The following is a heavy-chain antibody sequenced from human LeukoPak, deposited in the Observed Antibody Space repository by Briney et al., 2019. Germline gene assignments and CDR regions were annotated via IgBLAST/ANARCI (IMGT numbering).Heavy chain of an antibody. CDR1: GFTVSSNY. Sequence: GGSLRLSCAASGFTVSSNYMSWVRQAPGKGLEWVSVIYSGGSTYYADSVKGRFTISRDNSKNTLYLQMNSLRAEDTAVYYCARARTIAAAGTADYWGQGTLVTVSS. CDR3: ARARTIAAAGTADY. J-gene: IGHJ4*02. V-gene: IGHV3-66*01. D-gene: IGHD6-13*01. CDR2: IYSGGST.